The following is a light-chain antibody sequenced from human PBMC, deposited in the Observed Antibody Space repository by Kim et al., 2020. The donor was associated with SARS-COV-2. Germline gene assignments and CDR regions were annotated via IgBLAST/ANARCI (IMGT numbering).Light chain of an antibody. Sequence: EIVMTQSPATLSVSPGERATLSCRASQSVSSNLAWYQHKPGQAPRLLIYGASTRATDIPARFSGSGSGTEFTLTISSLQSEDFAVYYCQQYNNWLTWTFGQGTKVEIK. J-gene: IGKJ1*01. V-gene: IGKV3-15*01. CDR3: QQYNNWLTWT. CDR1: QSVSSN. CDR2: GAS.